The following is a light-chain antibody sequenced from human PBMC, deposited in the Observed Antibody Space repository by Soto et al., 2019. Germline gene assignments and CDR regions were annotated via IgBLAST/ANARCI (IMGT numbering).Light chain of an antibody. Sequence: EVVMTQSPATLSVSPGERATLSCRASQSARSSLGWYQQKPGQAPSLLIYDVSIRATGIPARFNGSGSGTEFTLTISSLQSEDFVLYYCQQYKNWPRTFGQGTKVDIK. V-gene: IGKV3-15*01. J-gene: IGKJ1*01. CDR3: QQYKNWPRT. CDR1: QSARSS. CDR2: DVS.